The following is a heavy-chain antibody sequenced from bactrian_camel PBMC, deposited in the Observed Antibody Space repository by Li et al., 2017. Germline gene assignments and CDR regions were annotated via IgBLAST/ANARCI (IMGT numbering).Heavy chain of an antibody. CDR2: ICSIA. V-gene: IGHV3S55*01. J-gene: IGHJ4*01. CDR3: AADWTLHRYCRGGHCPRCGVTQLGY. D-gene: IGHD7*01. Sequence: HVQLVESGGGSVQAGGSLKLSCAASGYTSAGHCMGWFRQSPGKEREEVAAICSIAVYADSVKGRFTISQNTAKNTLYLQMNSLEPEDTAVYYCAADWTLHRYCRGGHCPRCGVTQLGYWGQGTQVTVS. CDR1: GYTSAGHC.